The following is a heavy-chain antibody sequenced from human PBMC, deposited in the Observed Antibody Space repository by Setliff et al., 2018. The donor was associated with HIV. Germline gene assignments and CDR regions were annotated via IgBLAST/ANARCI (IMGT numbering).Heavy chain of an antibody. CDR1: GVPTSASTYY. V-gene: IGHV4-39*01. J-gene: IGHJ6*03. CDR3: ARVPGYSSGTSYMDV. CDR2: ISYSGST. D-gene: IGHD6-19*01. Sequence: SETLSLTCTVSGVPTSASTYYWGWIRQPPGKGLEWIGYISYSGSTYYNPSLKSRITISADTSKNQFSLKLRSVTAADRAVYYCARVPGYSSGTSYMDVWGKGTTVTVSS.